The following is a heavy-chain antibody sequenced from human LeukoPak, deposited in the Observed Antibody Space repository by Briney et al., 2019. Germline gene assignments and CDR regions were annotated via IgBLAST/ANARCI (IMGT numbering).Heavy chain of an antibody. Sequence: GGSLRLSCAASGFTFTTYTMHWLRQAPGKGLEWISSISSRSSHIDYTDSVKGRFIISRDNAKNSLYLQMNSLRAEDTAVYYCAREGNSWYDYWGQGTLVTVSS. V-gene: IGHV3-21*01. D-gene: IGHD6-13*01. J-gene: IGHJ4*02. CDR3: AREGNSWYDY. CDR1: GFTFTTYT. CDR2: ISSRSSHI.